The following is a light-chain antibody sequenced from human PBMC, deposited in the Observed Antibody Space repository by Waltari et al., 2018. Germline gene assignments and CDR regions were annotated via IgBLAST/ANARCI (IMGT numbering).Light chain of an antibody. J-gene: IGKJ1*01. Sequence: DIQMTQSPSSLSASVGDRVTMTCRASQSISSYLNWYQQKPGKAPKLLIFAASTLQSGVPSRFSGSGSETDFTLTISSLQPEDFATYYCQQSYRTPQTFGQGTRVEIK. CDR3: QQSYRTPQT. CDR2: AAS. V-gene: IGKV1-39*01. CDR1: QSISSY.